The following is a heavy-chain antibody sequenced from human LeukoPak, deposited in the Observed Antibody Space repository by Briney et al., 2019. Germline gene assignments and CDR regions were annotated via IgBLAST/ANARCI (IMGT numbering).Heavy chain of an antibody. CDR1: GYSFNSYY. CDR2: INPSGHRT. V-gene: IGHV1-46*02. CDR3: ARAHYYDSSGYSDY. J-gene: IGHJ4*02. D-gene: IGHD3-22*01. Sequence: ASVKVSCKASGYSFNSYYIHWVRQAPGQGLEWMGTINPSGHRTIYAQNFQGRVTMTTDTSTRIVDMELSGLKSEDTAVYYCARAHYYDSSGYSDYWGQGTLVTVSS.